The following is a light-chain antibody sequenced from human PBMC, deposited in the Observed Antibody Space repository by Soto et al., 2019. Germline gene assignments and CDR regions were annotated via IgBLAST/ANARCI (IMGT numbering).Light chain of an antibody. CDR2: AAS. CDR3: QKSYSTPWT. Sequence: DIQMTQSPSSLSASVGDRVTITCRASQSISSYLNWYQQKPGKAPKLLIYAASSLQSGVPSRFSGSGSGTDFTLTISSLKPEDFATYYCQKSYSTPWTFGQGTKVEIK. CDR1: QSISSY. J-gene: IGKJ1*01. V-gene: IGKV1-39*01.